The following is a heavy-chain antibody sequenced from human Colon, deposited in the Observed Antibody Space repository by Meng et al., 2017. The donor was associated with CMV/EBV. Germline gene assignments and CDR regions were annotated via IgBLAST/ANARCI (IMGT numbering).Heavy chain of an antibody. CDR2: VSDSGGRT. J-gene: IGHJ3*02. CDR3: ARSYCSSDRCYRTFDM. CDR1: GFTFSSSS. V-gene: IGHV3-23*01. Sequence: GESLKISCVASGFTFSSSSMTWVRQAPGKGLEWVSTVSDSGGRTYYADSLKGRFTFSRDNAENSLYLQMNSLRAEDTAVYYCARSYCSSDRCYRTFDMWGQGTMVTVSS. D-gene: IGHD2-15*01.